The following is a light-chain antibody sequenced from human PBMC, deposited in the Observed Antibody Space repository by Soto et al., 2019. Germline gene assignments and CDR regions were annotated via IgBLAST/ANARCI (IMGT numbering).Light chain of an antibody. CDR3: SAYTSSSNYV. CDR2: EVS. Sequence: QSALTQPASVSGSPGQSITISCTGTSSDVGGYNYVSWYQQHPGKAPKLMIYEVSNRPSGVSNRFSGSKSGHTASLTISGLQAEDEDDYYCSAYTSSSNYVFGTGTKLTVL. V-gene: IGLV2-14*01. J-gene: IGLJ1*01. CDR1: SSDVGGYNY.